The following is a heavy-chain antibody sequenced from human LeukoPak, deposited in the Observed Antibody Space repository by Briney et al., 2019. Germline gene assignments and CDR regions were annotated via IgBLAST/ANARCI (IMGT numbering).Heavy chain of an antibody. CDR3: ARDVFCTSTSCETNWFDP. J-gene: IGHJ5*02. D-gene: IGHD2-2*01. CDR2: IKQDGNEK. Sequence: GESLRLSCAASGFTFSSYWMTWVRQAPGKGLEWVATIKQDGNEKYYVDSVKGRFHICRDNAKNSLCLQMNSLRADDTAVYYCARDVFCTSTSCETNWFDPWGQGTLVTVSS. CDR1: GFTFSSYW. V-gene: IGHV3-7*01.